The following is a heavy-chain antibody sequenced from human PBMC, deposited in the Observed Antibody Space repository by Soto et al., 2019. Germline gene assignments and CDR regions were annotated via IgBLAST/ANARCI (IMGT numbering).Heavy chain of an antibody. CDR3: ARDAHYRSGGSCYGFDY. J-gene: IGHJ4*02. CDR2: ISSSSSYI. V-gene: IGHV3-21*01. D-gene: IGHD2-15*01. Sequence: PGGSLRLSCAASGFTFSSYSMNWVRQAPGKGLEWVSSISSSSSYIYYADSVKGRFTISRDNAKNSLYLQMNSLRAEDTAVYYCARDAHYRSGGSCYGFDYWGQGTLVTVSS. CDR1: GFTFSSYS.